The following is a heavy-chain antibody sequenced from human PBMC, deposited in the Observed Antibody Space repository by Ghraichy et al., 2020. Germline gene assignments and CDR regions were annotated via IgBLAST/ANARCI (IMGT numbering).Heavy chain of an antibody. D-gene: IGHD6-13*01. CDR3: ARGRGPYTSSWRF. CDR2: IYYSGSA. CDR1: GGSIRSYN. V-gene: IGHV4-59*01. Sequence: SETLSLTCTVSGGSIRSYNWSWVRQTPGKGLEWIGNIYYSGSANYHPSLKTRVTMSVDTSQNQISLRLTSATAADTAVYYCARGRGPYTSSWRFWGQGTLVTVSS. J-gene: IGHJ4*02.